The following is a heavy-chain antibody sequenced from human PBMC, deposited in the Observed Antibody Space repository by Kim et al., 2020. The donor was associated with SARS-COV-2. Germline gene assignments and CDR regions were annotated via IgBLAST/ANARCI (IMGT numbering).Heavy chain of an antibody. V-gene: IGHV1-2*02. CDR1: GYTFTGYY. Sequence: ASVKVSCKASGYTFTGYYMHWVRQAPGQGLEWMGWINPNSGGTNYAQKFQGRVTMTRDTSISTAYMELSRLRSDDTAVYYCARDGGGSSWPETYYYYGMDVWGQGTTVTVSS. CDR2: INPNSGGT. J-gene: IGHJ6*02. CDR3: ARDGGGSSWPETYYYYGMDV. D-gene: IGHD6-13*01.